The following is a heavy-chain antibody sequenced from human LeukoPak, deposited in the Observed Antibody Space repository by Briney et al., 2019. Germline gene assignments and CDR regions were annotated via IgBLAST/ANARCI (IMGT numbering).Heavy chain of an antibody. CDR2: ILSDGSKE. V-gene: IGHV3-30*19. J-gene: IGHJ4*02. CDR3: AREWSSWYFDY. D-gene: IGHD6-13*01. Sequence: GGSLRLSCAASGFTFSSYGMHWVRQAPGKGLEWVAVILSDGSKEFYTDSVKGRFTISRDNSKNTLYLQMNSLRAEDTAVFYCAREWSSWYFDYWGQGTLVTVSS. CDR1: GFTFSSYG.